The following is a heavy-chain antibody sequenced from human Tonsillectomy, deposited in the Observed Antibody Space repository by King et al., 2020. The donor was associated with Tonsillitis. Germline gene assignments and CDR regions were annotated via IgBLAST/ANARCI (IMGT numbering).Heavy chain of an antibody. D-gene: IGHD1-20*01. CDR3: ARGRGNWNDRVRYNWFDP. V-gene: IGHV1-46*03. CDR1: GYTFTSYY. Sequence: QLVQSGAEVKKPGASVKVSCKASGYTFTSYYMHWVRQAPGQGLEWMGIINPSGGSTSYAQKFQGRVTMARDTSKSTVYMELSSLRSEDTAMYYCARGRGNWNDRVRYNWFDPWGQGTLVTVSS. J-gene: IGHJ5*02. CDR2: INPSGGST.